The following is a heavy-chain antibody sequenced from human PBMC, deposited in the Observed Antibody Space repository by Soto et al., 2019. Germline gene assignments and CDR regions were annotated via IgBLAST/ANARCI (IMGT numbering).Heavy chain of an antibody. V-gene: IGHV1-69*01. CDR3: ARDKGDSIVGATGAFNV. CDR2: IIPVFGTP. CDR1: GVSFRSSP. J-gene: IGHJ3*01. D-gene: IGHD1-26*01. Sequence: QVQLIQSGAEVKKPGSSVKLSCKASGVSFRSSPINWVRQAPGQGLEWMGGIIPVFGTPNFAQKFQGRVTIIADESTSTVYMQLSGLRSVDTAEYYCARDKGDSIVGATGAFNVWGQGTMVTVAS.